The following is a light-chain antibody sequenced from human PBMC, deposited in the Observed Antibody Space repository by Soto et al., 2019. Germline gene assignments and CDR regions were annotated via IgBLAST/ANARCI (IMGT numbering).Light chain of an antibody. CDR2: EVN. V-gene: IGLV2-14*01. CDR3: GSWDSSLSAYV. CDR1: SSDIGAYDY. J-gene: IGLJ1*01. Sequence: QSALTQPASLSGSPGQSITISCTGTSSDIGAYDYVSWFQQHPGKAPKLMISEVNNRPSGVSNRFSGSKSGNTAYLTISGLQVEDEAEYFCGSWDSSLSAYVFGTGTKVTVL.